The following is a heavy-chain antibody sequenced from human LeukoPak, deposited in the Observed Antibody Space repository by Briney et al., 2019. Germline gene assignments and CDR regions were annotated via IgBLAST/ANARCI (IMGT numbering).Heavy chain of an antibody. CDR1: GFTFSNYW. J-gene: IGHJ4*02. CDR3: ARDESAYFDS. Sequence: GGSLRLSCAASGFTFSNYWMHWVRQAPGKGLVWVSQISRDGSNTFYADSVKGRFTISRDNAKNTLSLQLNSLRAEDTAVYYCARDESAYFDSWGQGTLVTVSS. D-gene: IGHD4/OR15-4a*01. CDR2: ISRDGSNT. V-gene: IGHV3-74*01.